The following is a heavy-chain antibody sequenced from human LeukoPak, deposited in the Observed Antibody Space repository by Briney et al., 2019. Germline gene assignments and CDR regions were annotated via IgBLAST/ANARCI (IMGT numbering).Heavy chain of an antibody. CDR2: MNPNSGNP. V-gene: IGHV1-8*01. Sequence: ASVKVSCKASGYTFTSYEINWVRQATGQGLEWMGWMNPNSGNPGYAQKFQGRVTMTSNTSISTAYMELSSLRSEDTAVYYCARGQVFSVAATRGGFDPWGQGTLVTVSS. CDR3: ARGQVFSVAATRGGFDP. D-gene: IGHD2-15*01. J-gene: IGHJ5*02. CDR1: GYTFTSYE.